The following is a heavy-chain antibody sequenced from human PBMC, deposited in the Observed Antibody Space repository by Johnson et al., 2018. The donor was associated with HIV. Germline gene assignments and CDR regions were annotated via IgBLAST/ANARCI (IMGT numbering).Heavy chain of an antibody. V-gene: IGHV3-13*01. Sequence: MQLVESGGGLVQPGGSLRLSCAASGFSVSTYDMHWVHQATGKGLDWVSVIGTAGDTYYLGSVKGRFTISRENAKNSLYLQMYSLRAGDTAVYYFARGSSYYYDSSGYAFDIWGQGTMVTVSS. D-gene: IGHD3-22*01. CDR1: GFSVSTYD. J-gene: IGHJ3*02. CDR2: IGTAGDT. CDR3: ARGSSYYYDSSGYAFDI.